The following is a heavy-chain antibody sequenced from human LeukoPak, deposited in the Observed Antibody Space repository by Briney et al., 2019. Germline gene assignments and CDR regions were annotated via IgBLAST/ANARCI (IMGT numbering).Heavy chain of an antibody. CDR1: GFTFSSYW. Sequence: GGSLRLSRAASGFTFSSYWMSWVRQAPGKGLEWVANIKQDGSEKYYVDSVKGRFTISRDNAKNSLYLQMNSLRAEDTAVYYCARDGDEQLWAPVYGMDVWGQGTTVTVSS. CDR3: ARDGDEQLWAPVYGMDV. D-gene: IGHD5-18*01. V-gene: IGHV3-7*01. J-gene: IGHJ6*02. CDR2: IKQDGSEK.